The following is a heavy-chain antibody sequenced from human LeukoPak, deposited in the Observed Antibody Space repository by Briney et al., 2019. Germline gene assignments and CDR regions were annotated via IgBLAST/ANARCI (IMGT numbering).Heavy chain of an antibody. CDR3: ARDRGYSGSYPDY. J-gene: IGHJ4*02. Sequence: PGASVKVSCKASGGTLSSYAISWVRQAPGQGLEWMGRIIPILGIANYAQKFQGRVTITADKSTSTAYMELSSLRSEDTAVYYCARDRGYSGSYPDYWGQGTLVTVSS. CDR2: IIPILGIA. CDR1: GGTLSSYA. D-gene: IGHD1-26*01. V-gene: IGHV1-69*04.